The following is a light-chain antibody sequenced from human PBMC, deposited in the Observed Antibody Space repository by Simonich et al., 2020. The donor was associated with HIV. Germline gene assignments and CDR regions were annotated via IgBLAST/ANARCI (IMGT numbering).Light chain of an antibody. CDR3: QQYYSTPYT. CDR1: QSVLYSSNNKNY. CDR2: LAS. Sequence: DIVMTQSPDSLAVSLGERATINCKSSQSVLYSSNNKNYLAWYQQQPGQPPKLLIYLASAREFGVPDRFSGSGSGTDFTLTISSLQTEDVALYYCQQYYSTPYTFGQGTKVEIK. J-gene: IGKJ2*01. V-gene: IGKV4-1*01.